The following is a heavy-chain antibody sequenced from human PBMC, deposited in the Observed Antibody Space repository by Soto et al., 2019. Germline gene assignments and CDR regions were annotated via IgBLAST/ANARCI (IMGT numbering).Heavy chain of an antibody. CDR2: IYYSGST. V-gene: IGHV4-30-4*01. D-gene: IGHD2-15*01. Sequence: SETLSLTCTVSGGSISSGDYYWSWIRQPPGKGLEWIGYIYYSGSTYYNPSLKSRVTISVDTSKNQFSLKLSSVTAADTAVYYCAREAEYGGWFDPWGQGTLVTVYS. CDR1: GGSISSGDYY. CDR3: AREAEYGGWFDP. J-gene: IGHJ5*02.